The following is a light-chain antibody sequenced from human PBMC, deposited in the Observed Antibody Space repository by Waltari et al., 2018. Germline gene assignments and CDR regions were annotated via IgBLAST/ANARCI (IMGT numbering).Light chain of an antibody. CDR1: ESVKTW. CDR3: QQYNSGWS. V-gene: IGKV1-5*03. CDR2: KVS. J-gene: IGKJ1*01. Sequence: DIQMTQSHSALSASLGERVTISCRASESVKTWLAWYQQKPGRAPKVLIYKVSDLQDGVPSRFSGSGAGTEFTLTISSLQPDDFATYYCQQYNSGWSFGQGTKVQIK.